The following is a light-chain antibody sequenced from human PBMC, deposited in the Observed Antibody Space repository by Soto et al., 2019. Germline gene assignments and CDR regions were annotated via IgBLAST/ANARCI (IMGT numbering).Light chain of an antibody. Sequence: DIVMTQSPDSLAVSLGERATINCKSRHSVLYSSNNKNYLAWYQQKPGQPPKLLIYWASTRDSGVPDRFSGSGSGTDFTLTISSLQAEDVAVYYCQQYYTTPYTFGQGTKLEIK. CDR1: HSVLYSSNNKNY. J-gene: IGKJ2*01. CDR3: QQYYTTPYT. V-gene: IGKV4-1*01. CDR2: WAS.